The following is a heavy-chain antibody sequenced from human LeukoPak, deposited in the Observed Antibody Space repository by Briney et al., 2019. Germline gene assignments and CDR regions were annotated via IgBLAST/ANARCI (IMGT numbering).Heavy chain of an antibody. J-gene: IGHJ6*03. CDR1: GGSINNHY. CDR2: IHYTGTT. V-gene: IGHV4-59*08. CDR3: ARVGSSSWSYYYYYYYMDV. D-gene: IGHD6-13*01. Sequence: SETLSLTCIVSGGSINNHYWTWIRQTPGKGLEWIGDIHYTGTTKYNPSLKSRVTISVDTSKNQFSLKLSSVTAADTAVYYCARVGSSSWSYYYYYYYMDVWGKGTTVTVSS.